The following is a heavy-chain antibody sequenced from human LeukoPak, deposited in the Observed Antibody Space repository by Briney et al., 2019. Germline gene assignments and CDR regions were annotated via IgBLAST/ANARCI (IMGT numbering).Heavy chain of an antibody. CDR1: GFTFSSYW. CDR2: IKSDGSST. J-gene: IGHJ4*02. V-gene: IGHV3-74*01. CDR3: ARTLYYYDSSGYYPSTLDY. Sequence: GGSLRLSCAASGFTFSSYWMHWVRQVPGKGLVWVSRIKSDGSSTTYADSVKGRFTISRDNAKNTLYLQMSSLRAEDTAVYYCARTLYYYDSSGYYPSTLDYWGQGTLVTVSS. D-gene: IGHD3-22*01.